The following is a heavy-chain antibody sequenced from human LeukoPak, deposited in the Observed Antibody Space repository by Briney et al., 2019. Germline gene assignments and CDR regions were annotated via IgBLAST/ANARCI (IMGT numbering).Heavy chain of an antibody. Sequence: GGSLRLSCAASGFTFSSYSMNWVRQAPGKGLEWVSVIYSGGSTYYADSVKGRFTISRDNSKNTLYLQMNSLRAEDTAVYYGARRGLDSSGYYRSSTDYWGQGTLVTVSS. D-gene: IGHD3-22*01. CDR1: GFTFSSYS. CDR3: ARRGLDSSGYYRSSTDY. V-gene: IGHV3-53*01. CDR2: IYSGGST. J-gene: IGHJ4*02.